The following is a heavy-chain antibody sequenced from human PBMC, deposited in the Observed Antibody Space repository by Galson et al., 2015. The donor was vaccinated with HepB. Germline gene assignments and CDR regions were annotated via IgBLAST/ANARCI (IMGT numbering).Heavy chain of an antibody. J-gene: IGHJ4*02. CDR2: ISAYNGNT. D-gene: IGHD1-26*01. Sequence: QSGAEVKKPGASVKVSCKASGYTFTSYGISWVRQAPGQGLEWMGWISAYNGNTNYAQKLQGRVTMTTDTSTSTAYMELRSLRSDDTAVYYCARQPRRRWELLSPLDYWGQGTLVTVSS. CDR3: ARQPRRRWELLSPLDY. V-gene: IGHV1-18*04. CDR1: GYTFTSYG.